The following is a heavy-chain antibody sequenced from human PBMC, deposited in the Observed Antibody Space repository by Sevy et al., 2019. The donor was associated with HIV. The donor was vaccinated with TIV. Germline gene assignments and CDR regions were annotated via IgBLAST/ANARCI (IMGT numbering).Heavy chain of an antibody. CDR3: ARDIVVVVAANRPYNWFDP. J-gene: IGHJ5*02. D-gene: IGHD2-15*01. Sequence: GGSLRLSCAASGFTFSRYWMSWVRQAPGKGLEWVANIKEDGSEKYYVDSVKGRFTISRDKGKNSLYLQMNSLRAEDTAVYYCARDIVVVVAANRPYNWFDPWGQGTLVTVSS. CDR1: GFTFSRYW. V-gene: IGHV3-7*01. CDR2: IKEDGSEK.